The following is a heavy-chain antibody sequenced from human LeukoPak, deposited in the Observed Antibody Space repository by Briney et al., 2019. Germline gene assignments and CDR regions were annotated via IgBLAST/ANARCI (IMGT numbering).Heavy chain of an antibody. CDR3: ARGILTMFYFDY. V-gene: IGHV3-66*01. Sequence: GGSLRLSCAASGFTVSNNYMTWVRQAPGKGLEWVSVIYSGGSTYYADSVKGRFTISRDNSKNTLYLQMNSPRAEDTAVYYCARGILTMFYFDYWGQGTLVTVSS. D-gene: IGHD3-10*02. CDR2: IYSGGST. J-gene: IGHJ4*02. CDR1: GFTVSNNY.